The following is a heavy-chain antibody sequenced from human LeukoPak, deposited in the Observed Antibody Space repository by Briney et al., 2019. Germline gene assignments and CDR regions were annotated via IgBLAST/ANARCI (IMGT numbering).Heavy chain of an antibody. V-gene: IGHV1-18*01. CDR3: ARYYSGWYYFDY. CDR1: GYTFTSYG. D-gene: IGHD6-19*01. CDR2: ISGYNGHT. J-gene: IGHJ4*02. Sequence: ASVKVSCKASGYTFTSYGISWVRQGPGQGLEWMGWISGYNGHTNYAEKLQGRVTMTTDTSTSTAYMELSSLRSEDTAVYYCARYYSGWYYFDYWGQGTLVTVSS.